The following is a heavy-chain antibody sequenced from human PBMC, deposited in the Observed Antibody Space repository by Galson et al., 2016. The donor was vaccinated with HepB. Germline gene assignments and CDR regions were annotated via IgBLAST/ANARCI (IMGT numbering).Heavy chain of an antibody. CDR3: TRDRNYCSGARCYDVFDI. V-gene: IGHV3-7*03. CDR2: IKGDESKK. D-gene: IGHD2-15*01. J-gene: IGHJ3*02. Sequence: ETLSLTCGVSGGSISTNNWWSWVRQPPGKGLEWVANIKGDESKKNHLDPVEGRFSISRDYGKNSLYLQMNSLRAEDTAVYYCTRDRNYCSGARCYDVFDIWGQGTMVAVSS. CDR1: GGSISTNNW.